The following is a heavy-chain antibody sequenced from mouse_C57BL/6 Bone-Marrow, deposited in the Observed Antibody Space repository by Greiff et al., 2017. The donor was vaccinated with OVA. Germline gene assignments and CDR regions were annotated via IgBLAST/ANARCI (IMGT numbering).Heavy chain of an antibody. J-gene: IGHJ4*01. V-gene: IGHV2-5*01. D-gene: IGHD1-1*01. Sequence: VQLQQSGPGLVQPSQCLSITCTVSGFSLTSYGVHWVRQAPGKGLEWLGVIWRGGSTDYNAAFMSRLSITKDNSKSQVFFKMNSLQADDTAIYYCATYGSSYDYAMDYWGQGTSVTVSS. CDR3: ATYGSSYDYAMDY. CDR1: GFSLTSYG. CDR2: IWRGGST.